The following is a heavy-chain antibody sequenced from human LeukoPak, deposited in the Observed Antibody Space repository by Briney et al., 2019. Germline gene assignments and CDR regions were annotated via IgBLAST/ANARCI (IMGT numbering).Heavy chain of an antibody. CDR1: GYTFTGYY. CDR3: ARWGASGLALIYYYGMDV. Sequence: ASVKVSCKASGYTFTGYYMHWVRQAPGQGLEWMGIINPSGGSTSYAQKFQGRVTMTRDTSTRIVYMELSSLRSEDTAVYYCARWGASGLALIYYYGMDVWGQGTTVTVSS. CDR2: INPSGGST. D-gene: IGHD3/OR15-3a*01. J-gene: IGHJ6*02. V-gene: IGHV1-46*01.